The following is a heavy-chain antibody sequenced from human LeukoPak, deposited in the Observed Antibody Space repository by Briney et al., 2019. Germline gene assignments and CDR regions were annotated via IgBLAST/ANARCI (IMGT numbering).Heavy chain of an antibody. D-gene: IGHD5-18*01. Sequence: GGSLRLSCAASGFTFSSYAMSWIRQAPGKGLEWVSAISASGGSTNYADSVKGRFTISRDNSKNTLYLQMNSLRAEDTAVYYCAKVDSGYSYGSVDYWGQGTLVTVSS. J-gene: IGHJ4*02. CDR2: ISASGGST. CDR1: GFTFSSYA. V-gene: IGHV3-23*01. CDR3: AKVDSGYSYGSVDY.